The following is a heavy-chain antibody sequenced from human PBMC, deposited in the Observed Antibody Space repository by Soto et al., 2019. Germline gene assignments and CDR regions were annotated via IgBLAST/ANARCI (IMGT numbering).Heavy chain of an antibody. Sequence: ASVKVSCKASGYTFSDYYLHWVRQAPGQGPEWMGRINPNSGDTKFAQKFQGRVTMTRDTSVRTAFMELNWLKPDDTAVYCCARDSGGATATSDYYYRYLDVWGKVTTVTVSS. J-gene: IGHJ6*03. V-gene: IGHV1-2*06. D-gene: IGHD1-26*01. CDR3: ARDSGGATATSDYYYRYLDV. CDR2: INPNSGDT. CDR1: GYTFSDYY.